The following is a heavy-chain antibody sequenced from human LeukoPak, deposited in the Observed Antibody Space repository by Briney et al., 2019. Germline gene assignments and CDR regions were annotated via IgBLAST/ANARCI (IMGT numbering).Heavy chain of an antibody. CDR2: INAGNDNT. CDR3: ARGNYYDGSQWVLDY. D-gene: IGHD3-10*01. J-gene: IGHJ4*02. CDR1: GYTFTNYA. Sequence: GASVTVSCTASGYTFTNYAMHWVRQAPGQRLEWMGWINAGNDNTKYSQKFQGRLTITRDTSASTAYMELSSLRSEDTAVYYCARGNYYDGSQWVLDYWGQGTLVTVSS. V-gene: IGHV1-3*01.